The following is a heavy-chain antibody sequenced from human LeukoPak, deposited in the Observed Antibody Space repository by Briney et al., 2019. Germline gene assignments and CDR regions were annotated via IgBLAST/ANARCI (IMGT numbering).Heavy chain of an antibody. J-gene: IGHJ4*02. CDR3: AREGYSPRDGYNFNFDY. CDR2: ISSSSSYR. Sequence: GESLRLSCAASGFSFSSYSMNWVRQAPGKGLEWVSSISSSSSYRYYADSVKGRFTISRDNAKNSLYLQMNSLRAEDTAVYYCAREGYSPRDGYNFNFDYWGQGTLVTVSS. CDR1: GFSFSSYS. V-gene: IGHV3-21*01. D-gene: IGHD5-24*01.